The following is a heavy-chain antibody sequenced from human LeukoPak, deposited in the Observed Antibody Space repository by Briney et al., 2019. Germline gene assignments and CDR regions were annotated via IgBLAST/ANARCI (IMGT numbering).Heavy chain of an antibody. D-gene: IGHD3-10*01. CDR2: IYYSGYT. CDR3: ARTTMVRGTYYMDV. Sequence: SETLSLTCTVSSGSISNYYWTWIRQPPGKGLEWIGYIYYSGYTNYNPSLKSRVTISVDTSKNQFSLKLSSVTAADTAVYYCARTTMVRGTYYMDVWGKGTTVTISS. J-gene: IGHJ6*03. V-gene: IGHV4-59*01. CDR1: SGSISNYY.